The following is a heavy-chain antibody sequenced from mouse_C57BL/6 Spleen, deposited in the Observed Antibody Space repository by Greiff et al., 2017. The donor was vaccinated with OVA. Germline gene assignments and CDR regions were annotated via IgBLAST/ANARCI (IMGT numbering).Heavy chain of an antibody. CDR2: ISDGGSYT. V-gene: IGHV5-4*03. CDR1: GFTFSSYA. Sequence: EVKLMESGGGLVKPGGSLKLSCAASGFTFSSYAMSWVRQTPEKRLEWVATISDGGSYTYYPDNVKGRFTISRDNAKNNLYLQMSHLKSEDTAMYYCARGYDYDVPFDYWGQGTTLTVSS. J-gene: IGHJ2*01. D-gene: IGHD2-4*01. CDR3: ARGYDYDVPFDY.